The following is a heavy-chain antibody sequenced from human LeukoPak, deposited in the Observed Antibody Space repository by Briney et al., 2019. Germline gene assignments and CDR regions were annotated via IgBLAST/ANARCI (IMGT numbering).Heavy chain of an antibody. Sequence: ASVKVSCKASGYTFTGYYMHWVRQAPGQGLEWMGWINPNSGGTNYAQKFQGRVTMTRDTSISTAYMELSRLRSDDTAVYYCARVLQIAARPDYYYYYYMDVWGKGTTVTVSS. J-gene: IGHJ6*03. CDR1: GYTFTGYY. CDR2: INPNSGGT. CDR3: ARVLQIAARPDYYYYYYMDV. V-gene: IGHV1-2*02. D-gene: IGHD6-6*01.